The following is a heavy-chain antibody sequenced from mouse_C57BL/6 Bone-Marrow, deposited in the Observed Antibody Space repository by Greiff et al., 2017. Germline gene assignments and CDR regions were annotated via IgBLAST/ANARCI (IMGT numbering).Heavy chain of an antibody. D-gene: IGHD2-3*01. CDR2: IYPGNSDA. J-gene: IGHJ2*01. CDR1: GYTFTSYW. Sequence: VQLQQSGTVLARPGASVKMSCKTSGYTFTSYWMHWVKQRPGQGLEWIGAIYPGNSDASYNQKFKGKAKLTAATSASTAYMELSSLTNEDSAVYYCTRGDGYYFYYFDYWGQGTTLTVSS. CDR3: TRGDGYYFYYFDY. V-gene: IGHV1-5*01.